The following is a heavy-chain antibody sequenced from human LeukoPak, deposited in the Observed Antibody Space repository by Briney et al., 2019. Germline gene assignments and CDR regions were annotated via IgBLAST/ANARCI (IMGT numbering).Heavy chain of an antibody. J-gene: IGHJ3*02. CDR3: AKDNDFWSGFGDAFDI. V-gene: IGHV3-23*01. D-gene: IGHD3-3*01. CDR1: GFTFSSYA. CDR2: ISGSGGST. Sequence: GGSLRLSCAASGFTFSSYAMSWVRQAPGKGLEWVSAISGSGGSTYYADSVKGRFTFSRDNSKNTLYLQMNSLRAEDTAVYYCAKDNDFWSGFGDAFDIWGQGTMVTVSS.